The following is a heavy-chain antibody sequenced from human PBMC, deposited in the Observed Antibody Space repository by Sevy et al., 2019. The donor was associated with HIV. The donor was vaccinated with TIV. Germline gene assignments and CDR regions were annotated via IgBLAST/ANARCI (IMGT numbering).Heavy chain of an antibody. CDR1: GDSLTELS. Sequence: ASVKVSCKVSGDSLTELSMFWVRQAPGKGLEWMGGFDPQHGRTIYAQKFEDRVTMTEDKSAETAYMELTSLKFEDTAVDFCATTRAERNCDGESFYYYYAMDVWGQGTSVTVSS. J-gene: IGHJ6*02. CDR2: FDPQHGRT. V-gene: IGHV1-24*01. D-gene: IGHD3-10*01. CDR3: ATTRAERNCDGESFYYYYAMDV.